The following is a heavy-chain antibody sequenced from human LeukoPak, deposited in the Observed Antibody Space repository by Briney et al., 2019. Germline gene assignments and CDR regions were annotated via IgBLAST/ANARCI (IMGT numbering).Heavy chain of an antibody. CDR2: IKSKTDGGTT. V-gene: IGHV3-15*01. J-gene: IGHJ4*02. CDR3: TTDWSFTMVRGVIYYFDY. D-gene: IGHD3-10*01. Sequence: GGSLRLSCAASGFTFSNAWMSWVRQAPGKGLEWVGRIKSKTDGGTTDYAAPVKGRFTISRDDSKNTLYLQMNSLKTEDTAVYYCTTDWSFTMVRGVIYYFDYWGQGTLVTVSS. CDR1: GFTFSNAW.